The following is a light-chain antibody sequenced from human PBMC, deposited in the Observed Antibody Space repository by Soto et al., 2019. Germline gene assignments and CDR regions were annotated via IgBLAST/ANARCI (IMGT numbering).Light chain of an antibody. J-gene: IGLJ1*01. V-gene: IGLV2-14*01. CDR2: EVS. Sequence: QSVLTQPASVSGSPGQSSSMSCTGTSSDVGDNTYVSWYQQHPGKAPKLLIYEVSHRPSGVSPRFSGSKSGNTASLTISGLQAEDEADYYCSSYTASSTPLYVFGTGTKVTVL. CDR3: SSYTASSTPLYV. CDR1: SSDVGDNTY.